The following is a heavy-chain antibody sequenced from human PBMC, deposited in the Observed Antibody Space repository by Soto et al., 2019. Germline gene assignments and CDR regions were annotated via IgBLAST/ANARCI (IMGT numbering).Heavy chain of an antibody. J-gene: IGHJ4*02. D-gene: IGHD3-3*01. CDR1: GFTFSSYA. V-gene: IGHV3-23*01. Sequence: GGSLRLSCAASGFTFSSYAMSWVRQAPGKGLEWVSAISGSGGSTYYADSVKGRFTISRDNSKNTLYLQMNSLRAEDTAVYSCAKGTTPDFWSGYYRDYYFDYWGQGTLVTVSS. CDR3: AKGTTPDFWSGYYRDYYFDY. CDR2: ISGSGGST.